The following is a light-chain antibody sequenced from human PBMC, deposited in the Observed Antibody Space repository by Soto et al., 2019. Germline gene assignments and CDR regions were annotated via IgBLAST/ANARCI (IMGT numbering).Light chain of an antibody. CDR3: SSYTSTSTYV. V-gene: IGLV2-14*01. Sequence: QSVLTQPASVSGSPGQSITISCTGTSSDVGGYDYVSRYQQHPGKAPKFMIYEVTNRPSGVSHRFSGSKSANTASLTISGLQAEDEADYYCSSYTSTSTYVFGTGTKVTVL. CDR1: SSDVGGYDY. CDR2: EVT. J-gene: IGLJ1*01.